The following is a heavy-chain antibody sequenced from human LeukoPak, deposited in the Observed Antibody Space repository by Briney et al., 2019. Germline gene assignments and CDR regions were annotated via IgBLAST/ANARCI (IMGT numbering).Heavy chain of an antibody. V-gene: IGHV4-34*01. D-gene: IGHD6-19*01. CDR2: INHSGST. CDR3: ARLAGSGWYAFDI. J-gene: IGHJ3*02. CDR1: GGSFSGYY. Sequence: PSETLSLTCAVYGGSFSGYYWSWIRQPPGKGLEWIGEINHSGSTNYNPSLKSRVTISVDTSKNQFSLKLSSVTAADTAVYYCARLAGSGWYAFDIWGRGTMVTVSS.